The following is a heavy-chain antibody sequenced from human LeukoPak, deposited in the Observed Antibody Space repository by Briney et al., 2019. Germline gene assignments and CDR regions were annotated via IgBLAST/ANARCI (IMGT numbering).Heavy chain of an antibody. J-gene: IGHJ4*02. CDR2: IHHIGRP. CDR3: ARGGNRFGGFYFDY. Sequence: SETLSLTCTVSADSLSSGGDCWGWVRQLRGRGRESIGFIHHIGRPRHNPSLKDRVAISVDASRKQFALRLSSVTAADTAIYYCARGGNRFGGFYFDYWGQGIQVIVSS. D-gene: IGHD3-10*01. V-gene: IGHV4-31*03. CDR1: ADSLSSGGDC.